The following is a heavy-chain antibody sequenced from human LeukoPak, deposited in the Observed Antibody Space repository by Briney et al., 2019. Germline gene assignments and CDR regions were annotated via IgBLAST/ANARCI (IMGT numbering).Heavy chain of an antibody. V-gene: IGHV4-59*08. D-gene: IGHD7-27*01. CDR3: ASEPANWGSRWYFDL. CDR2: IYYSGST. J-gene: IGHJ2*01. CDR1: GGSIFSYY. Sequence: SETLSLTCSVSGGSIFSYYWNWIRQPPGKGLEWIGYIYYSGSTNYNPSLKSRVTISVDTSKNQFSLKLSSVTAADTAVYYCASEPANWGSRWYFDLWGRGTLVTVSP.